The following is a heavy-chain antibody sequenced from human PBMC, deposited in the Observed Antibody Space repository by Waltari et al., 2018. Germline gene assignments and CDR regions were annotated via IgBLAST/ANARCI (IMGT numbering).Heavy chain of an antibody. CDR3: ARQDPKYQYAMAV. J-gene: IGHJ6*02. CDR1: GYNFSTNW. D-gene: IGHD2-2*01. Sequence: EVQLAQSGAEAKTPGESLKIACKASGYNFSTNWIGWVRQMPGRGLEWMGIIYPDDPEIRYSPSFQGQVTISADRTINTAYLEWRSLKASDTALYFCARQDPKYQYAMAVWGQGTSVTVS. CDR2: IYPDDPEI. V-gene: IGHV5-51*01.